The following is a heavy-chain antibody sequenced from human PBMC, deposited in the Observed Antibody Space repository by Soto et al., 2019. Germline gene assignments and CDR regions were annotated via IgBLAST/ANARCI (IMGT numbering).Heavy chain of an antibody. V-gene: IGHV3-7*01. J-gene: IGHJ6*03. Sequence: EVKLVESGGGLVQPGGSLKLSCAASGISFSNSWMGWVRQAPGKGLEWVANIKEDGNEKHYVDSVKGRFTIYRDNAQNSLFLQMTSLRAEVTAVYFCARYHRAGLYYMDVWGKGTTVTVSS. CDR3: ARYHRAGLYYMDV. CDR1: GISFSNSW. CDR2: IKEDGNEK. D-gene: IGHD6-19*01.